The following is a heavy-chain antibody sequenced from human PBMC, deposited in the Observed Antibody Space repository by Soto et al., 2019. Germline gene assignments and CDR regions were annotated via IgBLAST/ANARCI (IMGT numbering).Heavy chain of an antibody. Sequence: QVQLVESGGGVVQPGRSLRLSCAASGFTFSSYAMHWVRQAPGKGLEWVAVISYDGSNKYYADSVKGRFTISRDNSKKTLYLQMNSLRAEDTAVYYCARKQSSGWYNWFDPWGQGTLVTVSS. J-gene: IGHJ5*02. CDR2: ISYDGSNK. CDR3: ARKQSSGWYNWFDP. V-gene: IGHV3-30-3*01. CDR1: GFTFSSYA. D-gene: IGHD6-19*01.